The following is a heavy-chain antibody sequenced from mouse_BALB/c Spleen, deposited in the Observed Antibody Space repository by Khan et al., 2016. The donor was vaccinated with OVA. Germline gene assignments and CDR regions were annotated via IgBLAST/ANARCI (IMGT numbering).Heavy chain of an antibody. Sequence: VQLQQSGAELVKPGASVKLSCTASGFNIKDTYMHWVKQRPEQGLEWIGRIPPANANIKYDPKFQGKATIKAATSSNTSYLQLSSLTSEDTAVYCCARPCNDPRYFEGWGAGTTVTVSS. J-gene: IGHJ1*01. CDR3: ARPCNDPRYFEG. V-gene: IGHV14-3*02. CDR1: GFNIKDTY. CDR2: IPPANANI.